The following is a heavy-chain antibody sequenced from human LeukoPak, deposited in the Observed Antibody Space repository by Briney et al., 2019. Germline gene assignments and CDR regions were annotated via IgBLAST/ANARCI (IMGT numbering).Heavy chain of an antibody. J-gene: IGHJ4*02. CDR1: GGTFSGYG. Sequence: GASVKVSCKASGGTFSGYGISWVRQAPGQGLEWMGGIIPIFRTANYAQKFQGRVTITTDESTSAAYMELSSLRSEDTAMYYCAVSVDTAMVTGFDYWGQGTLVTVSS. CDR2: IIPIFRTA. D-gene: IGHD5-18*01. CDR3: AVSVDTAMVTGFDY. V-gene: IGHV1-69*05.